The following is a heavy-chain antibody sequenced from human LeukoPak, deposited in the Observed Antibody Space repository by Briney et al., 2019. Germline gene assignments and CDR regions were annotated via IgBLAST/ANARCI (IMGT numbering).Heavy chain of an antibody. J-gene: IGHJ4*02. CDR3: AREDQYYDYVWGSYRYIYFDY. Sequence: ASVKVSCKASGYTFTGYYMHWVRQAPGQGLEWMGWINPNSGGTNYAQKFQGMVTMTRDTSISTAYMELSRLRSDDTAVYYCAREDQYYDYVWGSYRYIYFDYWGQGTLVTVSS. D-gene: IGHD3-16*02. CDR2: INPNSGGT. V-gene: IGHV1-2*02. CDR1: GYTFTGYY.